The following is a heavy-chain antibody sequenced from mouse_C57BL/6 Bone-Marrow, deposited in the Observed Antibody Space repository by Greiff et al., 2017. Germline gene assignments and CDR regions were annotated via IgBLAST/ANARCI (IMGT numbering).Heavy chain of an antibody. J-gene: IGHJ4*01. Sequence: QVQLKQSGAELVRPGTSVKMSCKASGYTFTNYWIGWAKQRPGHGLEWIGDIYPGGGYTNYNEKFKGKATLTADKSSSTAYMQFSSLTSEDSAIYYCARLIYYDYSYAMDYWGQGTSVTVSS. CDR2: IYPGGGYT. CDR3: ARLIYYDYSYAMDY. D-gene: IGHD2-4*01. CDR1: GYTFTNYW. V-gene: IGHV1-63*01.